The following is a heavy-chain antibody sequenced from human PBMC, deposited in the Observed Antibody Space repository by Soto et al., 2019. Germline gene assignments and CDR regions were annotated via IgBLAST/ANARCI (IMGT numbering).Heavy chain of an antibody. CDR1: GFTFSSYA. V-gene: IGHV3-23*01. D-gene: IGHD2-21*02. J-gene: IGHJ5*02. CDR3: AKFYGGNSAHTYTIDP. CDR2: ISSSGGST. Sequence: EVQLLESGGGLVQPGGSLRLSCAASGFTFSSYAMSWGRQAPGKGLEWVSTISSSGGSTHYADAVKGRFTISRDNSKNTRYLQMNSMRAEDTAVYSCAKFYGGNSAHTYTIDPWGQGTLVTVSS.